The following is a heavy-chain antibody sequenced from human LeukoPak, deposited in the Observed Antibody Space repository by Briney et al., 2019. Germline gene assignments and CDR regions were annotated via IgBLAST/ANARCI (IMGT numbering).Heavy chain of an antibody. D-gene: IGHD4-11*01. CDR1: GASLRGYY. J-gene: IGHJ6*03. Sequence: SETLSLTCAVYGASLRGYYWSWIRQSPEKGLEWIGEVNHEGDSIYSPSLKSRLTVSVDMSKNQFSLNLRSVTAADTAVYFCARGSNYVSDYYFDVWGKGTTVIVSS. V-gene: IGHV4-34*01. CDR3: ARGSNYVSDYYFDV. CDR2: VNHEGDS.